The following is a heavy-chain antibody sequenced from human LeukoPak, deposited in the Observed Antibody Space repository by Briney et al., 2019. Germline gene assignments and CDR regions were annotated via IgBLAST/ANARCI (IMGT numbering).Heavy chain of an antibody. CDR1: GGSISSGDYY. Sequence: SETLSLTCAVSGGSISSGDYYWSWIRQPPGKGLEWIGYIYYSGSTYYNPSLKSRVTISVDTSKNQFSLKLSSVTAADTAVYYCARVYYYDNSGYGKDYFDYWGQGTLVTVSS. V-gene: IGHV4-30-4*01. CDR3: ARVYYYDNSGYGKDYFDY. CDR2: IYYSGST. J-gene: IGHJ4*02. D-gene: IGHD3-22*01.